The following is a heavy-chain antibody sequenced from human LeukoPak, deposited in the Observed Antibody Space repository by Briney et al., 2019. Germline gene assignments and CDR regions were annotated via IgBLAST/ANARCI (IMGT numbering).Heavy chain of an antibody. J-gene: IGHJ4*02. CDR2: ISSSGSTI. CDR3: ARDSPAYYYGSSGYFTAFDI. V-gene: IGHV3-11*04. D-gene: IGHD3-22*01. Sequence: GGSLRLSCAASGFTFSDYYMSWIRQAPGKGLEWVSYISSSGSTIYYADSVKGRFTISRDNAKNSLYLQMNSLGAEDTAVYYCARDSPAYYYGSSGYFTAFDIWGQGTLVTVSS. CDR1: GFTFSDYY.